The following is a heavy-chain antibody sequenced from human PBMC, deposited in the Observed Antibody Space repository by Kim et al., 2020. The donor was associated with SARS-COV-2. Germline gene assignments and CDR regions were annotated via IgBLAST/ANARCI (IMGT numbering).Heavy chain of an antibody. CDR2: ISYDGSNK. D-gene: IGHD6-19*01. Sequence: GGSLRLSCAASGFTFSSYGMHWVRQAPGKGLEWVAVISYDGSNKYYADSVKGRFTISRDNSKNTLYLQMNSLRAEDTAVYYCAKATTYSSGWYFYYYYGMDVWGQGTTVTVSS. J-gene: IGHJ6*02. CDR3: AKATTYSSGWYFYYYYGMDV. CDR1: GFTFSSYG. V-gene: IGHV3-30*18.